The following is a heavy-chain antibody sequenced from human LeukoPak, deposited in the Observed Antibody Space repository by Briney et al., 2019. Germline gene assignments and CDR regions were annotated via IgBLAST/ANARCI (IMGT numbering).Heavy chain of an antibody. CDR3: ARDLTMVRGAKYRPYNWFDP. Sequence: EASVKVSCKASGGTFSSYAISWVRQAPGQGLEWMGGIIPIFGTANYAQKFQGRVTITADESTSTAYMELSSLRSEDTAMYYCARDLTMVRGAKYRPYNWFDPWGQGTLVTVSS. CDR2: IIPIFGTA. D-gene: IGHD3-10*01. J-gene: IGHJ5*02. CDR1: GGTFSSYA. V-gene: IGHV1-69*13.